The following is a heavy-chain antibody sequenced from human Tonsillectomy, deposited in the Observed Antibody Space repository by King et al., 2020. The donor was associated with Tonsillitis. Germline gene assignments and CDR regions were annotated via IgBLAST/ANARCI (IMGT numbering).Heavy chain of an antibody. V-gene: IGHV1-69*09. CDR1: GGTFSSYA. CDR2: IIPNHGIA. Sequence: QLVQSGAEVKKPGSSVKVSCKASGGTFSSYAISWVRQAPGEGLEWMGRIIPNHGIAKYAQKFQGRVTITADKSTRTAYMEQSSLRSEDTAVYYCARANAYSSSWYRSAVADVGWFDPCGQGTLVTVSS. J-gene: IGHJ5*02. D-gene: IGHD6-13*01. CDR3: ARANAYSSSWYRSAVADVGWFDP.